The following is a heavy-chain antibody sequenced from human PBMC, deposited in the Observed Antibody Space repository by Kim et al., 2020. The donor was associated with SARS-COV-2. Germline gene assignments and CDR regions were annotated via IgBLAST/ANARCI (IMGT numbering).Heavy chain of an antibody. V-gene: IGHV3-21*01. J-gene: IGHJ4*02. CDR3: ARVLYDILTETDY. D-gene: IGHD3-9*01. Sequence: ADSVKGRFTISRDNAKNSLYLQMNSLRAEDTAVYYCARVLYDILTETDYWGQGTLVTVSS.